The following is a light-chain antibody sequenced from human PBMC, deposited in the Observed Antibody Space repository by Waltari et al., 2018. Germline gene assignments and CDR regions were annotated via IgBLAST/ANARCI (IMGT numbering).Light chain of an antibody. J-gene: IGKJ2*01. V-gene: IGKV1-12*01. CDR1: QGISRW. CDR2: AAS. Sequence: QMTQSPSSLSASVGDRVTITCRASQGISRWPAWYQQKPGKAPNLLMYAASSLQSGVPSRFSGSGSGTDFTLTISSLQPEDSAIYYCQQANSFPYTFGQGTKVEIK. CDR3: QQANSFPYT.